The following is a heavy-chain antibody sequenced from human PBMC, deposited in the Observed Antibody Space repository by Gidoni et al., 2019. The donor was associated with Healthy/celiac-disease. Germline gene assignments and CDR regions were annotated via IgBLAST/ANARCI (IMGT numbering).Heavy chain of an antibody. CDR3: AKGSSGYYYDY. D-gene: IGHD3-22*01. V-gene: IGHV3-23*01. CDR1: GFTFSRYA. Sequence: EVQLLESGGGLVQPGGSLRLSWAASGFTFSRYAMYWVRQAPGKGLEWVSAISSSADSTYYADSVKGRFTISRDNSKNTLYLQMNSLRAEDTALYYCAKGSSGYYYDYWGQGTLVTVSS. J-gene: IGHJ4*02. CDR2: ISSSADST.